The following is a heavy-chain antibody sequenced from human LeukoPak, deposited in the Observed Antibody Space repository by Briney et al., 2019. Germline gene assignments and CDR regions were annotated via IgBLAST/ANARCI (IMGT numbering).Heavy chain of an antibody. CDR2: INHSGST. Sequence: PSETLSLTCAVYGGSFSGYYWSWIRQPPGKGLEWIGDINHSGSTNYNPPLKSRVTMSVDTSKNQFSLKLSSVTAADTAVYYCARRASVAATLDYWGRGTLVTVSS. D-gene: IGHD2-15*01. J-gene: IGHJ4*02. V-gene: IGHV4-34*01. CDR1: GGSFSGYY. CDR3: ARRASVAATLDY.